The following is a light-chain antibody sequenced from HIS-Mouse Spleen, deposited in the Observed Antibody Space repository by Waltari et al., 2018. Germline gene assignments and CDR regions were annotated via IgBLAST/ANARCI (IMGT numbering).Light chain of an antibody. J-gene: IGLJ2*01. CDR3: NSRDSSGNHVV. V-gene: IGLV3-19*01. Sequence: SSELTQDPAVSVALGQTVRIPCQGDGLRSYYASWYQQKPGQAPVLVIYGKNNRPSGIPDRFSGSSSGNTASLTITGAQAEDEADYYCNSRDSSGNHVVFGGGTKLTVL. CDR1: GLRSYY. CDR2: GKN.